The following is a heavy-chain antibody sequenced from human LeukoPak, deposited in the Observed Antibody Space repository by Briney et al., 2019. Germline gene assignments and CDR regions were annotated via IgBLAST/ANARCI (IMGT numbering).Heavy chain of an antibody. V-gene: IGHV3-21*01. D-gene: IGHD6-13*01. Sequence: GGSLRLSCAASGFTFSSYSMNWVRQAPGKGLEWVSSISDSSSYIYYADSLKGRFTISRDNAKNTLYLQMNSLRAEDTAVYYCARGPILDAIAAAGTSWFDPWGQGTLVTVSS. CDR1: GFTFSSYS. CDR3: ARGPILDAIAAAGTSWFDP. J-gene: IGHJ5*02. CDR2: ISDSSSYI.